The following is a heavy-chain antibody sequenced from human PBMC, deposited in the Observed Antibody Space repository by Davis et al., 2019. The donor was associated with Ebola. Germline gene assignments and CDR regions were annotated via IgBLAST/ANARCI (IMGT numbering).Heavy chain of an antibody. J-gene: IGHJ4*02. V-gene: IGHV3-23*01. CDR3: ATALRKMATITSFDY. Sequence: GESLKISCAASGFTFSSYWMHWVRQAPGKGLEWVSGVSGSGTTTAYADSVKGRFTISRDNSNNTLYLQMNSLRDEDTAVYYCATALRKMATITSFDYWGQGTLVTVSS. CDR1: GFTFSSYW. CDR2: VSGSGTTT. D-gene: IGHD5-24*01.